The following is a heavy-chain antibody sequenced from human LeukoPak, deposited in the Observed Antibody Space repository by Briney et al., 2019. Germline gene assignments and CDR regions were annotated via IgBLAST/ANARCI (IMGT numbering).Heavy chain of an antibody. D-gene: IGHD6-13*01. V-gene: IGHV3-20*01. Sequence: GSLRLSCAASGFTFDDYGMSWVRQAPGKGLEWVSGINWNGGSTGYADSVKGRFTISRDNAKNSLYLQMNSLRAEDTALYHCARGPAADTTYYYYYGMDVWGQGTTVTVSS. CDR3: ARGPAADTTYYYYYGMDV. CDR1: GFTFDDYG. CDR2: INWNGGST. J-gene: IGHJ6*02.